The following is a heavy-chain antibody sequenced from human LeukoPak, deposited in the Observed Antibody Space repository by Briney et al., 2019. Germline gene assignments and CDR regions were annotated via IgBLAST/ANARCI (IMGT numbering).Heavy chain of an antibody. V-gene: IGHV3-53*01. Sequence: GGSLRLSCAASGFTVSSNYMSWVRQAPGKGLEWVSVIYSGGSTYYAGSVKGRFTISRDNSKNTLYLQMNSLRAEDTAVYYCARGPKSPYSSNWERGLNYFDYWGQGTLVTVSS. CDR2: IYSGGST. CDR3: ARGPKSPYSSNWERGLNYFDY. CDR1: GFTVSSNY. D-gene: IGHD6-13*01. J-gene: IGHJ4*02.